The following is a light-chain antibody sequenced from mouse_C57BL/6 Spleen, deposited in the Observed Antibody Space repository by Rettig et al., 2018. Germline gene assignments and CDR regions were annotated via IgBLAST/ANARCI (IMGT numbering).Light chain of an antibody. CDR1: SSVSY. J-gene: IGKJ4*01. CDR3: QQWSSNPFT. V-gene: IGKV4-68*01. CDR2: LTS. Sequence: QIVLTQSPALMSASPGEKVTMTCSASSSVSYMYWYQQKPRSSPKPWIYLTSNLASGVPARFSGSGSGTSYSLTISSMEAEDAATYYCQQWSSNPFTFGSG.